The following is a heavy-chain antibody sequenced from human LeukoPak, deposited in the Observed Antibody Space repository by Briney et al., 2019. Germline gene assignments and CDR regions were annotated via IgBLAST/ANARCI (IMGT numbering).Heavy chain of an antibody. CDR2: INHSGST. CDR3: ARQRWLQNYFDP. J-gene: IGHJ5*02. V-gene: IGHV4-34*01. D-gene: IGHD5-24*01. Sequence: SETLSLTCAVYGGSFSGYYWSWIRQPPGKGLEWIGEINHSGSTNYNPSLKSRVTISVDTSKNHFSLKLSSVTAADTAVYYCARQRWLQNYFDPWGQGTLVTVSS. CDR1: GGSFSGYY.